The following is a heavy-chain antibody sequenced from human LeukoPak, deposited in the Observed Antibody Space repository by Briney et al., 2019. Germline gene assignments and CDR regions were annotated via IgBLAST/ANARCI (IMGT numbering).Heavy chain of an antibody. Sequence: SETLSLTRTVSGGSISSSSYYWGWIRQPPGKGLEWIGSIYYSGSTYYNPSLKSRVTISVDTSKNQFSLKLSSVTAADTAVYYCARDSGPITRWGQGTLVTVSS. CDR2: IYYSGST. J-gene: IGHJ4*02. CDR3: ARDSGPITR. D-gene: IGHD5-12*01. V-gene: IGHV4-39*07. CDR1: GGSISSSSYY.